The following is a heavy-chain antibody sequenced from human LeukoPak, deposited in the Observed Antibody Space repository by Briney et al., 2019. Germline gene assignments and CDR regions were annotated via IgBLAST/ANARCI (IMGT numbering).Heavy chain of an antibody. CDR2: ISGSGGST. CDR1: GFTFSSYA. D-gene: IGHD2-2*01. Sequence: GGSLRLSCAASGFTFSSYAMSWVRQAPGKGLEWASAISGSGGSTYYADSVKGRFTISRDNSKNTLYLQMNSLRAEDTAVYYCAKDLTSHTSISGYWGQGTLVTVSS. V-gene: IGHV3-23*01. J-gene: IGHJ4*02. CDR3: AKDLTSHTSISGY.